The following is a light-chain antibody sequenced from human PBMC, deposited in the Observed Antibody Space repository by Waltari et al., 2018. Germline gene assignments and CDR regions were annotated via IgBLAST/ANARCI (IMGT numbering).Light chain of an antibody. CDR2: DAS. Sequence: EIVMTQSPATLSVSPGERATLSCRASQSISNSLAWYQQKPGQAPRLLIYDASTRATGISARFSGSGSGTEFALTISSIQSEDFAVYYCQQYNKWPPLYTFGQGTKLEIK. CDR3: QQYNKWPPLYT. CDR1: QSISNS. V-gene: IGKV3-15*01. J-gene: IGKJ2*01.